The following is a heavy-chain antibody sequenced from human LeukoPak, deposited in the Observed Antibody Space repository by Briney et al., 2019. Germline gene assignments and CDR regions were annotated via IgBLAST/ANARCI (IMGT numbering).Heavy chain of an antibody. CDR2: IYYSGST. D-gene: IGHD3-10*01. V-gene: IGHV4-39*01. CDR3: ARLNRDVLLWFGAWGFDP. J-gene: IGHJ5*02. Sequence: PSETLSLTCTVSGGSISSSSYYWGWIRQPPGKGLEWTGSIYYSGSTYYNPSLKSRVTISVDTSKNQFSLKLSSVTAADTAVYYCARLNRDVLLWFGAWGFDPWGQGTLVTVSS. CDR1: GGSISSSSYY.